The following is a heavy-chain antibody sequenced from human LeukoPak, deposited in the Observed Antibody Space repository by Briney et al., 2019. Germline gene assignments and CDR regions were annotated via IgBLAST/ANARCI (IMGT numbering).Heavy chain of an antibody. CDR2: ISAYNGNT. CDR1: GYTFTSYG. D-gene: IGHD6-6*01. CDR3: AREWVYSSSSRSHFDY. J-gene: IGHJ4*02. V-gene: IGHV1-18*01. Sequence: ASVKVSCKASGYTFTSYGISWVRQAPGQGLEWMGWISAYNGNTNYAQKLQGRVTMTTDTSTSTAYMELRSLRSDDTAVYYCAREWVYSSSSRSHFDYWGQGTLVTVSS.